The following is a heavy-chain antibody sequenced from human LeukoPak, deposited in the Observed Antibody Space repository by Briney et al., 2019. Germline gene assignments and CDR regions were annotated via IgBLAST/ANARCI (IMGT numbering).Heavy chain of an antibody. CDR1: GFTFSSYG. J-gene: IGHJ3*02. CDR2: IIGSGGST. Sequence: TGGSLRLSCAASGFTFSSYGMSWVRQAPGKGLEWVSAIIGSGGSTYYADSVKGRFTISRDNAKNSLYLQMNSLRAEDTAVYYCARDRGPHSSSPNSGAFDIWGQGTIVTVSS. CDR3: ARDRGPHSSSPNSGAFDI. V-gene: IGHV3-23*01. D-gene: IGHD6-6*01.